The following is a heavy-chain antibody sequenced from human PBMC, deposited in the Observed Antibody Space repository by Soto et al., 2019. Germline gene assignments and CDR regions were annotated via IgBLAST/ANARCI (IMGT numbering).Heavy chain of an antibody. Sequence: SETLSLTCTVSGGSISSSSYYWGWIRQPPGKGLEWIGSIYYSGSTYYNPSLKSRVTISVDTSKNQFSLKLRSVTAADTAVYYCARHSLLRFLEWTEYYYYGMDVWGQGTTVTVSS. CDR1: GGSISSSSYY. CDR2: IYYSGST. V-gene: IGHV4-39*01. J-gene: IGHJ6*02. D-gene: IGHD3-3*01. CDR3: ARHSLLRFLEWTEYYYYGMDV.